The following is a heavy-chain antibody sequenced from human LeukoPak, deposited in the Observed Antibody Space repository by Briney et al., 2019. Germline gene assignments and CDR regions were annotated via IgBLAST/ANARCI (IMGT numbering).Heavy chain of an antibody. CDR1: RDTFSNYD. V-gene: IGHV1-69*05. J-gene: IGHJ4*02. D-gene: IGHD6-13*01. Sequence: ASVKVSCKASRDTFSNYDVTWVRQAPGQGLEWMGRIIPVFDTAKYAQNFQGRVTMTTDESSSTAYMELYSLRSEDTAVYYCALSAEKQLVYFDFWGQGTLVTVFS. CDR3: ALSAEKQLVYFDF. CDR2: IIPVFDTA.